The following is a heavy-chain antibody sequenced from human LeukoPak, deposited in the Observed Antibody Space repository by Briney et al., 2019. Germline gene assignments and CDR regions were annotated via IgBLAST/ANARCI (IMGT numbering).Heavy chain of an antibody. CDR2: INTNTGNP. CDR1: GYTFTRYA. D-gene: IGHD2-2*01. Sequence: ASVEVSCKASGYTFTRYAMNWVRQAPGHGLEWMGWINTNTGNPTYAQGFTGRFVFSLDTSVSTAYLQISSLKAEDTAVYYCAGLSRVVVPAASPYNWFDPWGQGTLVTVSS. J-gene: IGHJ5*02. CDR3: AGLSRVVVPAASPYNWFDP. V-gene: IGHV7-4-1*02.